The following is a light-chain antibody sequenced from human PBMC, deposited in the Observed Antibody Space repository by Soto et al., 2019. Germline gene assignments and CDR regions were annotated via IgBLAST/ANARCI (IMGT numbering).Light chain of an antibody. CDR1: QDINVY. CDR2: SAS. V-gene: IGKV1-39*01. J-gene: IGKJ2*01. Sequence: DIQMTQSPSSVSASVGDTVTITCRASQDINVYLNWYQQKVGEVPKLLIYSASSLHSGVPSRFTGSGSETDFTLTIRILQPEDFATYYCQHGYVAPYNFGQGTKV. CDR3: QHGYVAPYN.